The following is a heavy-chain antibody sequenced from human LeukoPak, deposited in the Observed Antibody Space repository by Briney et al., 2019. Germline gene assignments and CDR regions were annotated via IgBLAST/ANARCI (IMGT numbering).Heavy chain of an antibody. CDR2: FYYSGST. D-gene: IGHD1-26*01. CDR3: ARWYSGRYGDFDN. J-gene: IGHJ4*02. V-gene: IGHV4-59*08. Sequence: SETLSLTCTVSGGSIISDYWSWIRQPPGEGLEWIGYFYYSGSTNYNPSLKSRVTISVDTSKNQLSLKLSSVTAADTAVYYCARWYSGRYGDFDNWGQGTLVTVSS. CDR1: GGSIISDY.